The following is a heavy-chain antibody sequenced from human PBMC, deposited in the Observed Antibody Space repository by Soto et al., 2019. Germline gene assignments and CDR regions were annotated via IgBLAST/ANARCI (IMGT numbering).Heavy chain of an antibody. CDR3: TTSSIAARPGYYYYYYGMDG. D-gene: IGHD6-6*01. Sequence: GGSLRLSCAASGFTVSSKYMNWVRQAPGKGLEWVGRIKSKTDGGTTDYAAPVKGRFTISRDDSKNTLYLQMNSLKTEDTAVYYCTTSSIAARPGYYYYYYGMDGWGQGTTVTVSS. CDR2: IKSKTDGGTT. CDR1: GFTVSSKY. J-gene: IGHJ6*02. V-gene: IGHV3-15*07.